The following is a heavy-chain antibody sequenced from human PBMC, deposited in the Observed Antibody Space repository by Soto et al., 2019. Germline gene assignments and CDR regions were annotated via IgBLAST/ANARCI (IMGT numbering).Heavy chain of an antibody. CDR1: GFTFSSYA. V-gene: IGHV3-23*01. Sequence: GGSLRLSCAASGFTFSSYAMSWVRQAPGKGLEWVSAISGSGGSTYYADSVKGRFTISRDNSKNTLYLQMNSLRAEDTAVYYCAKDVASDHYDSSGYYYTLGAFDIWGQGTMVTVSS. CDR3: AKDVASDHYDSSGYYYTLGAFDI. CDR2: ISGSGGST. J-gene: IGHJ3*02. D-gene: IGHD3-22*01.